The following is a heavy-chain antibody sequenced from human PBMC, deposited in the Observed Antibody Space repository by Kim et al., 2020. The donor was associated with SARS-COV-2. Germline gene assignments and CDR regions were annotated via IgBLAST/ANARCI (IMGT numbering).Heavy chain of an antibody. CDR2: ISSSSSTI. D-gene: IGHD3-10*01. J-gene: IGHJ6*02. Sequence: GGSLRLSCAASGFTFSSYSMNWVRQAPGKGLEWVSYISSSSSTIYYADSVKGRFTISRDNAKNSLYLQMNSLRDEDTAVYYCASHYGSGSYFFGRSYYYYGMDVWGQGTTVTVSS. CDR1: GFTFSSYS. CDR3: ASHYGSGSYFFGRSYYYYGMDV. V-gene: IGHV3-48*02.